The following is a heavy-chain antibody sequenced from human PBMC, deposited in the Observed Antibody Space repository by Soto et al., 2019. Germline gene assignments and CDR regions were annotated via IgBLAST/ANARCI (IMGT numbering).Heavy chain of an antibody. D-gene: IGHD5-12*01. CDR3: LSGGASGS. J-gene: IGHJ3*01. CDR1: GFTFSKYW. Sequence: QLVESGGGMVQPGGSLRLSCAASGFTFSKYWMHWVRQAPGKGLEWVANIKEDGSQDYFVDSVKGRFTISRDNAKNSLYLQMNSLRAEDTALYYCLSGGASGSWGQGTMVTVSS. CDR2: IKEDGSQD. V-gene: IGHV3-7*01.